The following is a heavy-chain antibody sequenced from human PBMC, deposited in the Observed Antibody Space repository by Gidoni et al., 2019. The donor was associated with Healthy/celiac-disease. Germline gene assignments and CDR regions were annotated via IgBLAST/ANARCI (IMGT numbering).Heavy chain of an antibody. CDR1: GGTFSSYT. D-gene: IGHD3-16*01. Sequence: QVQLVQSGAEVKKPGSSVKVSCKASGGTFSSYTIRWVRQAPGQGLEWMGRIIPILGIANYAQKFQGRVTITADKSTSTAYMELSSLRSEDTAVYYCARDQPWPTKIKYYYYYMDVWGKGTTVTVSS. CDR3: ARDQPWPTKIKYYYYYMDV. CDR2: IIPILGIA. V-gene: IGHV1-69*08. J-gene: IGHJ6*03.